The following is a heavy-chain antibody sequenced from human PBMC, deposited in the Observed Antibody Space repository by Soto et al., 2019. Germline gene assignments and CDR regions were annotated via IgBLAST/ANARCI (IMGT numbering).Heavy chain of an antibody. J-gene: IGHJ5*02. CDR1: GFTFSSYD. CDR2: IGTAGDT. Sequence: PGGSLRLSCAASGFTFSSYDMHWVRQATGKGLEWVSAIGTAGDTYYPGSVKGRFTISRENAKNSLYLQMNSLRAGDTAVYYCAREAALSDYGETFDPWDQGTLVTVSS. V-gene: IGHV3-13*01. D-gene: IGHD4-17*01. CDR3: AREAALSDYGETFDP.